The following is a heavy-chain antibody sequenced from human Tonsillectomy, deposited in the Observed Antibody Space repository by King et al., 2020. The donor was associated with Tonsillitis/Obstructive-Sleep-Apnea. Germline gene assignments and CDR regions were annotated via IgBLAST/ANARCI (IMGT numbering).Heavy chain of an antibody. J-gene: IGHJ4*02. V-gene: IGHV4-39*01. D-gene: IGHD2-21*02. CDR2: IYYSGST. Sequence: QLQESGPGLVKPSETLSLTCTVSGGSISSSSYYWGWTRQPPGKGLEWIGSIYYSGSTYYNPSLKSRVTISVDTSKNQFSLKLSSVTAADTAVYYCARQIVVVVTASRTYAFDYWGQGTLVTVSS. CDR1: GGSISSSSYY. CDR3: ARQIVVVVTASRTYAFDY.